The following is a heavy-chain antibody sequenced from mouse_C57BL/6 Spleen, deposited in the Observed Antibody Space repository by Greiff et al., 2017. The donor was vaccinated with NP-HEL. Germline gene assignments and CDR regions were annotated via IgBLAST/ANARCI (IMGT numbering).Heavy chain of an antibody. D-gene: IGHD4-1*01. CDR2: IDPETGGT. CDR3: TRWEEDAMDY. J-gene: IGHJ4*01. V-gene: IGHV1-15*01. CDR1: GYTFTDYE. Sequence: QVQLQQSGAELVRPGASVTLSCKASGYTFTDYEMHWVKQTPVHGLAWIGAIDPETGGTAYNQKFKGKAILTADKSSSTAYMELRSLTSEDSAVYYCTRWEEDAMDYWGQGTSVTVSS.